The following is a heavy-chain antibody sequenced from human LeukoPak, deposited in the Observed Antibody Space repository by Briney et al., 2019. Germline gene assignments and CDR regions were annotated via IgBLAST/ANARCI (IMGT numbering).Heavy chain of an antibody. D-gene: IGHD4-17*01. CDR2: IYYSGST. J-gene: IGHJ5*02. CDR1: GGSINGYY. V-gene: IGHV4-59*01. Sequence: PSETLSLTCTVSGGSINGYYWSWIRQTPGQGLEWIGYIYYSGSTNYNPSLKSRVNISVDTSKNQFSLKLSSVTAADTAVYYCARTTVTTLTNWFDPWGQGTLVTVSS. CDR3: ARTTVTTLTNWFDP.